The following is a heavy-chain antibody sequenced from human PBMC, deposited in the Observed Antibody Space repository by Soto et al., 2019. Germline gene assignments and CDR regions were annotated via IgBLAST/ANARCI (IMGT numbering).Heavy chain of an antibody. CDR2: IKQDGSEK. V-gene: IGHV3-7*01. CDR1: GFTFSSYW. CDR3: ARGGVELRGYYSGMDV. J-gene: IGHJ6*02. D-gene: IGHD1-7*01. Sequence: PGGSLRLSCAASGFTFSSYWMSWVRQAPGTGLEWVANIKQDGSEKYYVDSVKGRFTISRDNAKNSLYLQMNSLRAEDTAVYYCARGGVELRGYYSGMDVWGQGTTVSVSS.